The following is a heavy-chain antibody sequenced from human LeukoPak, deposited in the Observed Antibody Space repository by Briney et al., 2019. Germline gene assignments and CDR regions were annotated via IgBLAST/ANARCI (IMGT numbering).Heavy chain of an antibody. D-gene: IGHD5-18*01. J-gene: IGHJ4*02. Sequence: SETLSLTCTVSGGSISGYYWSWIRQPPEKGLEWIGYIYYSGSTKYNPSLKSRVTISVDASKNQFSLRLSSLTAADTAVYYCARGALDTKTRFDSWGQGALVTVSS. V-gene: IGHV4-59*01. CDR3: ARGALDTKTRFDS. CDR2: IYYSGST. CDR1: GGSISGYY.